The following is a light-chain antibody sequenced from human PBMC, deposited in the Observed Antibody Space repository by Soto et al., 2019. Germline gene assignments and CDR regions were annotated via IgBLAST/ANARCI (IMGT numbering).Light chain of an antibody. J-gene: IGKJ1*01. Sequence: DTQMTQSLATLSGSVGDRVTIPCRASQTISSWLAWYQQKPGKAPKLLIYKASTLKSGVPSRFSGSGSGPEFTLTITSLQPEDFGIYYCQQYDSSRTFGQGTNVDI. CDR1: QTISSW. CDR2: KAS. V-gene: IGKV1-5*03. CDR3: QQYDSSRT.